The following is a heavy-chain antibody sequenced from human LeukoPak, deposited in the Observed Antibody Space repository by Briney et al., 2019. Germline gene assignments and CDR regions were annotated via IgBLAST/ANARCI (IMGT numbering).Heavy chain of an antibody. CDR2: ISSSSSYI. V-gene: IGHV3-21*01. CDR3: ARDRSSSHERWFDP. Sequence: GGSLRLSCAASGFTFSSYSMNWVRQAPGKGLEWVSSISSSSSYIYYADSVKGRFTISRDNAKNSLYLQMNSLRAEDTAVYYCARDRSSSHERWFDPWGQGTLVTVSS. D-gene: IGHD6-13*01. J-gene: IGHJ5*02. CDR1: GFTFSSYS.